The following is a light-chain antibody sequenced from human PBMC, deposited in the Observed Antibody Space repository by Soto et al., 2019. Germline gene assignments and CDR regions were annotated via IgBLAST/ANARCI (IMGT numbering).Light chain of an antibody. V-gene: IGKV3-20*01. Sequence: EIVLTQSPGTLSLSPGERATLSCRASQSVSSNYLAWYQQKPGQAPRLLIYAASNRATGILDRFSGSGSGTVFTLTISGLEPEDSAVFYCQQYGASPRTFGQGTKVEIK. CDR3: QQYGASPRT. CDR1: QSVSSNY. J-gene: IGKJ1*01. CDR2: AAS.